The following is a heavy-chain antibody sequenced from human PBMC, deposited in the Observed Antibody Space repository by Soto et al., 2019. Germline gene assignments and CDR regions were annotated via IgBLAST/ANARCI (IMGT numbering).Heavy chain of an antibody. J-gene: IGHJ6*03. V-gene: IGHV4-31*03. CDR2: IYYSGST. CDR3: ARTPIGYMDV. Sequence: SETLSLTCTVSGGSISSGGYYWSWIRQHPGKGLEWIGYIYYSGSTYYNPSLKSRVTISVDTSKNQFSLKLSSVTAADTAVYYCARTPIGYMDVWGKGTTVTVSS. CDR1: GGSISSGGYY.